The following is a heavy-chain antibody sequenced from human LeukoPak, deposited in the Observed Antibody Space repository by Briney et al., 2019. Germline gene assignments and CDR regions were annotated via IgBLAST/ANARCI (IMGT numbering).Heavy chain of an antibody. CDR1: GGSFSGYY. D-gene: IGHD4-11*01. V-gene: IGHV4-34*01. J-gene: IGHJ4*02. Sequence: SETLSLTWAVYGGSFSGYYWSWIRQPPGKGLEWIGEINHSGSTNYNPSLKSRVTISVDTSKNQFSLKLSSVTAADTAVYYCARKKGGDYSNFPADHRDVPAFDYWGQGTLVTVSS. CDR3: ARKKGGDYSNFPADHRDVPAFDY. CDR2: INHSGST.